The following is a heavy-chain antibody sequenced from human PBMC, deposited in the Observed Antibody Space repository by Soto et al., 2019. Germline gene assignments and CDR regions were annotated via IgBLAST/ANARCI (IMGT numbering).Heavy chain of an antibody. CDR3: ARDEHWLDDDAFDI. J-gene: IGHJ3*02. Sequence: QVQLVQSGSELKKPGASVKVSCKASGYTFTSYAMNWVRQAPGQGLEWMGWINTNTGNPTYAQGFTGRFVFSLDTSVSTAYLQICSLKAEDTALYYCARDEHWLDDDAFDIWGQGTMVTVSS. CDR2: INTNTGNP. CDR1: GYTFTSYA. D-gene: IGHD6-19*01. V-gene: IGHV7-4-1*01.